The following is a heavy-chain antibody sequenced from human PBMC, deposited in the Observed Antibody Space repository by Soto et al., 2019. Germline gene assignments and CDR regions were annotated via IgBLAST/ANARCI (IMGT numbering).Heavy chain of an antibody. CDR2: IYYSGST. V-gene: IGHV4-31*03. Sequence: QVQLQESGPGLVKPSQTLSLTCTVSGGSISSGGYYWSWIRQHPGKGLEWIGYIYYSGSTYYNPSLKSRVTISVATSKNQVSLKLSSVTAADTAVYYCARFWFGESMGLDYWGQGTLVTVSS. CDR3: ARFWFGESMGLDY. D-gene: IGHD3-10*01. CDR1: GGSISSGGYY. J-gene: IGHJ4*02.